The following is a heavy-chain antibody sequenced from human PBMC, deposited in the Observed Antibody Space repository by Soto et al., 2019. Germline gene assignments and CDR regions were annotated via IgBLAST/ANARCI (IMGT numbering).Heavy chain of an antibody. V-gene: IGHV1-3*04. CDR1: GYIFKTYA. J-gene: IGHJ4*02. D-gene: IGHD1-26*01. CDR3: ARAGRLWVFDL. CDR2: INTGNGDT. Sequence: QVQLVQSGAEVKKPGASVILSCKASGYIFKTYAIHWVRQAPGQGLEWMGWINTGNGDTKYSQKFQGRVTITRDTSASTAYMDLRSLRSEDTGGYYCARAGRLWVFDLWGQGTLVTVSS.